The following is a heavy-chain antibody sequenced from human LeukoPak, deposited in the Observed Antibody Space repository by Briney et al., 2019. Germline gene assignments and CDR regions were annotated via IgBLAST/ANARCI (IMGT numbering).Heavy chain of an antibody. CDR1: GFTFSSYA. V-gene: IGHV3-23*01. D-gene: IGHD1-26*01. CDR2: ISGSGGST. Sequence: PGGSLRLSCAASGFTFSSYAMSWVRQAPGKGLEWVSVISGSGGSTYYADSVKGRFTISRENSKNTLYLQMNSLRAEDAAVYYCAKGGSRARNWFDPWGQGTLVTVSS. CDR3: AKGGSRARNWFDP. J-gene: IGHJ5*02.